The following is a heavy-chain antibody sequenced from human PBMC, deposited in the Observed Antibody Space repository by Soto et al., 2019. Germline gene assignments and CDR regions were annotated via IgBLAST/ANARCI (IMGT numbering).Heavy chain of an antibody. J-gene: IGHJ5*02. CDR1: GYTLTSYD. CDR3: ARVAAVADYNWFDP. Sequence: ASVKVSCKASGYTLTSYDINWVRQATGQGLEWMGWMNPNSGNTGYAQKFQGRVTMTRNTSISTAYMELSSLRSEDTAVYYCARVAAVADYNWFDPWGQGTLVTVSS. V-gene: IGHV1-8*01. CDR2: MNPNSGNT. D-gene: IGHD6-19*01.